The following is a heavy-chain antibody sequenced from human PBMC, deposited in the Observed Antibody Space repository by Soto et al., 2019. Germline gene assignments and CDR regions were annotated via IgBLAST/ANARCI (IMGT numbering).Heavy chain of an antibody. Sequence: SETLSLTCTVSGGSISSGGYYWSWIRQHPGKGLEWIGYIYYSGSTYYNPSLKSRVTISLDTSKNQFSLKLSSVTAADTAVYYCARHDQRSGKFDNWGQGTLVTVSS. V-gene: IGHV4-31*03. D-gene: IGHD5-12*01. CDR3: ARHDQRSGKFDN. CDR1: GGSISSGGYY. CDR2: IYYSGST. J-gene: IGHJ4*02.